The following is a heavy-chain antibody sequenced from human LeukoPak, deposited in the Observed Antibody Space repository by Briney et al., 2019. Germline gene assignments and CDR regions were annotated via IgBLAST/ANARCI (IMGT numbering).Heavy chain of an antibody. CDR2: FDPEDGET. J-gene: IGHJ4*02. D-gene: IGHD2-2*01. CDR1: GYTLTELS. V-gene: IGHV1-24*01. CDR3: ARPGNCSSTSCYEYYFDY. Sequence: ASVKVSCKVSGYTLTELSMHWVRQAPGKGLEWMGGFDPEDGETIYAQKFQGRVTMTEDTSTDTAYMELSSLRSEDTAVYYCARPGNCSSTSCYEYYFDYWGQGTLVTVSS.